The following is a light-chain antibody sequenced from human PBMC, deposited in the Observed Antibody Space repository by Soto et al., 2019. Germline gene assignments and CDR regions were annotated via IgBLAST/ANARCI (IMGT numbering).Light chain of an antibody. V-gene: IGLV2-14*01. J-gene: IGLJ2*01. Sequence: QSALTQPASVSGSPGQSITISCTGTSSDVGGYNYVSWYQQHPGKAPKLMIYDVSNRPSGVSNRFSGSKSGNTASLIISGFQAEDESDYYCISYTSSSTHVVFGGGTKVTVL. CDR1: SSDVGGYNY. CDR3: ISYTSSSTHVV. CDR2: DVS.